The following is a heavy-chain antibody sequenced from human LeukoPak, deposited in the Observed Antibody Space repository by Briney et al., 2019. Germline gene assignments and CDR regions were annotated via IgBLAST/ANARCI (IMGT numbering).Heavy chain of an antibody. D-gene: IGHD3-16*01. CDR2: IYPGDSDT. V-gene: IGHV5-51*01. Sequence: PGESLKISCKGSGYSFTSYWIGWVRQMPGKVLEWMGIIYPGDSDTRYSPSFQGQVTISADKSISTAYLQWSSLKASDTAMYYCARLGKSEDYYMDVWGKGTTVTVSS. CDR1: GYSFTSYW. CDR3: ARLGKSEDYYMDV. J-gene: IGHJ6*03.